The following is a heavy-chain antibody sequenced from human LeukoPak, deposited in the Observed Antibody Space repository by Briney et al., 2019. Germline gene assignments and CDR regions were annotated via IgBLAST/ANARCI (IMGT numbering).Heavy chain of an antibody. Sequence: GGSLRLSCVASGFTVNSNYISWVRQAPGKGLEWVSLTYSGGSSYYADSVKGRFTVSRDIRKNALYLQMNSLRAEDTAVYYCARTPDAFDIWGQGTLVTVSS. J-gene: IGHJ3*02. CDR2: TYSGGSS. V-gene: IGHV3-66*01. CDR1: GFTVNSNY. CDR3: ARTPDAFDI.